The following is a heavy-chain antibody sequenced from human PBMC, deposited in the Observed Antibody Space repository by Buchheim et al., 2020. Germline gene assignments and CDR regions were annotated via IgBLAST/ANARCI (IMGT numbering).Heavy chain of an antibody. CDR1: GFTFDDYA. J-gene: IGHJ4*02. D-gene: IGHD4-11*01. CDR3: AKDRNYSPFYFDS. Sequence: EVQLVESGGGLVQPGRSLRLSCAASGFTFDDYAMHWVRQSPGEGLEWVSGISWNSGSIDYADSVKGRFTISRDNAKNSLFLQMDSLRAEDTALYYCAKDRNYSPFYFDSWGQGTL. V-gene: IGHV3-9*01. CDR2: ISWNSGSI.